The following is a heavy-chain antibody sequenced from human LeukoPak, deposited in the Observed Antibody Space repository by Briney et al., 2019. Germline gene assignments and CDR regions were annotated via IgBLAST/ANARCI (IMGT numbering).Heavy chain of an antibody. CDR2: ISSSGSTI. V-gene: IGHV3-48*03. CDR1: GFTFSSYE. D-gene: IGHD2-2*01. J-gene: IGHJ3*02. Sequence: GGSLRLSCAASGFTFSSYEMNWVRQAPGKGLEWVSYISSSGSTIHYADSVKGRFTISRDNAKNSLYLQMNSLRAEDTAVYYCARDLGDQLLDPNAFDIWGQGTMVTVSS. CDR3: ARDLGDQLLDPNAFDI.